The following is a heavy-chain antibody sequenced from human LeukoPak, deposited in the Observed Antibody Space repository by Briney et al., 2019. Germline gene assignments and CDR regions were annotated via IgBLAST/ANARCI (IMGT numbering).Heavy chain of an antibody. J-gene: IGHJ4*02. Sequence: PGGSLRLSCAASGFTFSNYRMHWVRQAPGKGLVWVSGINIDETSTSYADSVKGRFTISRDNAENTLYLQMNSLRAEDTAVYYCARPLGSGSYGYWGQGTLVTVSS. CDR3: ARPLGSGSYGY. V-gene: IGHV3-74*01. D-gene: IGHD1-26*01. CDR2: INIDETST. CDR1: GFTFSNYR.